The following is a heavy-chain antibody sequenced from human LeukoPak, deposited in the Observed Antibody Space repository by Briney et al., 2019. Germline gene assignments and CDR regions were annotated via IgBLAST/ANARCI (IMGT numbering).Heavy chain of an antibody. CDR3: ARSSEGHYDSSGHDY. D-gene: IGHD3-22*01. Sequence: SETLSLTCTVSGGSISSSSYYWGWIRQPPGKGLEWIGSIYYSGSTYYNPSLKSRVTISVDTSKNQFSLKLSSVTAADTAVYYCARSSEGHYDSSGHDYWGQGTLVTVSS. J-gene: IGHJ4*02. CDR2: IYYSGST. CDR1: GGSISSSSYY. V-gene: IGHV4-39*01.